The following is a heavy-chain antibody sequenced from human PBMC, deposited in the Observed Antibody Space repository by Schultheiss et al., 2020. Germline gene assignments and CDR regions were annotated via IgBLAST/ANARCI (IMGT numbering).Heavy chain of an antibody. CDR2: LYPQETT. D-gene: IGHD5-24*01. CDR1: GFIVTNNY. J-gene: IGHJ4*02. Sequence: GGSLRLSCSASGFIVTNNYMNWVRQAPGKGLDWVSVLYPQETTYYADSVKGRFTISRDNSKNTLFLQMNDLRAEDTAIYYCAKSMGPYYLASWGQGTRVTVSS. CDR3: AKSMGPYYLAS. V-gene: IGHV3-53*01.